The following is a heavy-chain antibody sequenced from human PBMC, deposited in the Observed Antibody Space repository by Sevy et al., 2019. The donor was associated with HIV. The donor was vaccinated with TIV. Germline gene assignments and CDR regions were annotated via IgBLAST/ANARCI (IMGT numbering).Heavy chain of an antibody. J-gene: IGHJ4*02. D-gene: IGHD3-3*01. Sequence: GGSLRLSCAASGFISSYYSMHWVRQAPGKGLEWVALISYDGGNKYYADSVKGRFTISRDDSKNTVHLQMNSLRADDTAIYYCAKDRGIFGLVFYFDYWGQRALVTVSS. CDR1: GFISSYYS. CDR3: AKDRGIFGLVFYFDY. CDR2: ISYDGGNK. V-gene: IGHV3-30*18.